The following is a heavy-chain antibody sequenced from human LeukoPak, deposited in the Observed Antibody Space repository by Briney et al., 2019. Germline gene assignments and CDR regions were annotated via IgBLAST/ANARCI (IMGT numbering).Heavy chain of an antibody. CDR3: AKGGYDILTGYDSPSDY. V-gene: IGHV1-18*04. CDR2: ISAYNGNT. Sequence: ASVKVSCKAAGYTFTSYGISGVREAAGQEVEGMGWISAYNGNTNYAQKHQGRVTMTTDTSTSTAYMELRSLRSDDTAVYYCAKGGYDILTGYDSPSDYWGQGTLVTVSS. J-gene: IGHJ4*02. CDR1: GYTFTSYG. D-gene: IGHD3-9*01.